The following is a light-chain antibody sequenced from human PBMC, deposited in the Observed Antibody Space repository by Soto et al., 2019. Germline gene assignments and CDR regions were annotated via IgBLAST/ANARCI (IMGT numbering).Light chain of an antibody. V-gene: IGLV1-51*01. CDR3: GTWDSSLSAGV. CDR1: SSNIGSNS. J-gene: IGLJ2*01. Sequence: QSVLTQPPSVSAAPGQKVTISCSGSSSNIGSNSVSWYQQLPGTAPKLLIYDNNKRPSGIPDRFSGSKSGTSATLDITGLQTGDEADYYCGTWDSSLSAGVFGGGTKLTVL. CDR2: DNN.